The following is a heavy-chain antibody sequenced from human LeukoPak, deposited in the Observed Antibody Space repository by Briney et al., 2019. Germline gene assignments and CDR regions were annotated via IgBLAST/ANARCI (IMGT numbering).Heavy chain of an antibody. CDR1: GFTFSSYA. D-gene: IGHD2-15*01. V-gene: IGHV3-30-3*01. CDR2: ISYDGSNK. J-gene: IGHJ1*01. CDR3: TKDRSGGQWSPGPSTD. Sequence: HTGRSLRLSCAASGFTFSSYAMHWVRQAPGKGLEWVAVISYDGSNKYYADSVKGRFTISRDNSKNTLYLQMNSLRAEDTAVYYCTKDRSGGQWSPGPSTDWGQGTLVTVSS.